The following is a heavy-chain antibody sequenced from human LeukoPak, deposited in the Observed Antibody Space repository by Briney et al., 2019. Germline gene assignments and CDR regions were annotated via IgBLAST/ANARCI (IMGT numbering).Heavy chain of an antibody. D-gene: IGHD2/OR15-2a*01. CDR2: IYSGGST. CDR1: GFTVSSNY. CDR3: ATIAAPTYYYYMDV. J-gene: IGHJ6*03. Sequence: GGSLRLSCAASGFTVSSNYMSWVRQAPGKGLEWVSVIYSGGSTYYADSVKGRFTISRDNSKNTLYLQMNSLRAEDTAVYYCATIAAPTYYYYMDVWGKGTTVTVSS. V-gene: IGHV3-53*01.